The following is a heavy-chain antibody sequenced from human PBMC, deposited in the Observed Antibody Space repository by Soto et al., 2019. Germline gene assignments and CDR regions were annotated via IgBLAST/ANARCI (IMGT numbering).Heavy chain of an antibody. Sequence: QVLLVESGGGMVQPGRSLRLSCAASGFTFSTYAVHWVRQATNTGLEWVAVISYDGYNAYYADSVKGRFTISRDNSKNTLLLHMSNLRAEDTAMYYCTIVRVADSALDHWGQGTLVTVSS. V-gene: IGHV3-30*04. CDR3: TIVRVADSALDH. J-gene: IGHJ4*02. CDR2: ISYDGYNA. CDR1: GFTFSTYA. D-gene: IGHD3-10*02.